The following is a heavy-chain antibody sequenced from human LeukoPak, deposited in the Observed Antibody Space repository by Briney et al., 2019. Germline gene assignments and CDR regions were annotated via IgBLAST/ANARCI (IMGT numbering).Heavy chain of an antibody. J-gene: IGHJ4*02. CDR3: AKERQTGDYFTSDY. CDR1: GFTFSSYT. V-gene: IGHV3-23*01. CDR2: INGRGIT. Sequence: PGGSRRLSCTASGFTFSSYTMSWVRQAPGEGLEWLSAINGRGITYYAGSVKGRFTISRDNSENTLYLQMNSLTVDDTAVYFCAKERQTGDYFTSDYWGQGTLVTVSS. D-gene: IGHD4-17*01.